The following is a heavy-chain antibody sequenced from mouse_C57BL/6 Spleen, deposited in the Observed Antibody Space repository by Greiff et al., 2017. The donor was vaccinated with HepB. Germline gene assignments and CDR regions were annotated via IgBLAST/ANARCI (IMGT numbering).Heavy chain of an antibody. CDR1: GFTFSDYY. Sequence: EVHLVESEGGLVQPGSSMKLSCTASGFTFSDYYMAWVRQVPEKGLEWVANINYDGSSTYYLDSLKSRFIISRDNAKNILYLQMSSLKSEDTATYYCAREGITSYYFDYWGQGTTLTVSS. D-gene: IGHD1-3*01. V-gene: IGHV5-16*01. CDR2: INYDGSST. J-gene: IGHJ2*01. CDR3: AREGITSYYFDY.